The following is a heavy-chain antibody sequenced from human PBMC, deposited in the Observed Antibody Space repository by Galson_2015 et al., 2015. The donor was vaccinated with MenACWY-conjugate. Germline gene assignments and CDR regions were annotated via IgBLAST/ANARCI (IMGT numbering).Heavy chain of an antibody. CDR1: GFTFRNST. Sequence: SLRLSCAASGFTFRNSTMNWARQAPGKGLEWVASIDSSSSYIYYADSVKGRSTISRDNAKNSLILQMNSLRVEDTAVYYCSKGLWSFDNWGQGSLVTVAS. CDR3: SKGLWSFDN. D-gene: IGHD3-16*01. CDR2: IDSSSSYI. V-gene: IGHV3-21*01. J-gene: IGHJ4*02.